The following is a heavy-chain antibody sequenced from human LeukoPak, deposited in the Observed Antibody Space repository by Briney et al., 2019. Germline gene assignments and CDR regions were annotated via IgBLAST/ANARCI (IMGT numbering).Heavy chain of an antibody. CDR2: IYYSGST. Sequence: SQTLSLTCTVSGGSVSSNIYYWNWIRQPPGKGLEWIGYIYYSGSTNYNPSLKSRVTISVDTSKNQFSLKLTSLTAADTAVYYCAREDSSGYLGYWGQGTLVTVSS. D-gene: IGHD3-22*01. V-gene: IGHV4-61*01. J-gene: IGHJ4*02. CDR3: AREDSSGYLGY. CDR1: GGSVSSNIYY.